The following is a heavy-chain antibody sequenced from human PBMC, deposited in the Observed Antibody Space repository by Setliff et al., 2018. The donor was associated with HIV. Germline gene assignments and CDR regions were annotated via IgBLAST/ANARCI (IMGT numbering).Heavy chain of an antibody. J-gene: IGHJ5*02. CDR3: ARGGPARVALLYWFDP. D-gene: IGHD2-21*01. CDR2: INTYNGNT. CDR1: GYTFTDYT. V-gene: IGHV1-3*04. Sequence: ASVKVSCKASGYTFTDYTIHWVRRAPGQGLEWMGWINTYNGNTKYGQKFQGSVTMTTDTSTSTVYMELRNLRSDDTAVYFCARGGPARVALLYWFDPWGQGTLVTVSS.